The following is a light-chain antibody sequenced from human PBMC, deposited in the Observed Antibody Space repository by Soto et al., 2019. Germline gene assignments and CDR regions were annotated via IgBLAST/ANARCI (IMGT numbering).Light chain of an antibody. CDR3: QQYNSWLWT. V-gene: IGKV1-39*01. CDR1: QSISSY. CDR2: AAS. J-gene: IGKJ1*01. Sequence: DIQMTQSPSSLSASVGDRVTITCRASQSISSYLNWYQQKPGKAPKLLIYAASSLQSGVPSRFSGSGSGTDFTLIISSLQSEDSAVYYCQQYNSWLWTFGQGTKV.